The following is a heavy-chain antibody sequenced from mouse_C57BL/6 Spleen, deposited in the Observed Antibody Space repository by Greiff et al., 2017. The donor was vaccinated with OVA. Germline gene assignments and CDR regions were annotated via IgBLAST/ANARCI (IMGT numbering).Heavy chain of an antibody. CDR2: IWRGGST. V-gene: IGHV2-5*01. Sequence: VQLQESGPGLVQPSQSLSITCTVSGFSLTSYGVHWVRQSPGQGLEWLGVIWRGGSTDYNAAFISRMNITKDNSKIQVFFKMNSLQADDTAIYYCALEVGGYFDVWGTGTTVTGSS. CDR3: ALEVGGYFDV. J-gene: IGHJ1*03. CDR1: GFSLTSYG. D-gene: IGHD1-1*02.